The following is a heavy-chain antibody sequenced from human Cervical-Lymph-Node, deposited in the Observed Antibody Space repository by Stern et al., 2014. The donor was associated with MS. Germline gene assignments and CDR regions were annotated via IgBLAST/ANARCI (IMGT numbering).Heavy chain of an antibody. V-gene: IGHV3-64D*06. Sequence: EVQLVESGGGLVQPGGSLRLSCSASGFTFSSYAMHWVRQAPGKGLEYVSAISSNGGSIYYADSVKGRFTISRDNSKNTLYLQMSSLRAEDTAVYYCVKEGAYCGGDCYTNWFDPWGQGTLVTVSS. J-gene: IGHJ5*02. CDR3: VKEGAYCGGDCYTNWFDP. D-gene: IGHD2-21*02. CDR1: GFTFSSYA. CDR2: ISSNGGSI.